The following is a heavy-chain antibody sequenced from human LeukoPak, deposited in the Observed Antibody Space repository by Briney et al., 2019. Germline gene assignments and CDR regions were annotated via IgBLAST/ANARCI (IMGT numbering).Heavy chain of an antibody. D-gene: IGHD1-1*01. CDR1: GFTFSSYS. CDR2: ISSSSSTI. Sequence: GGSLRLSCAASGFTFSSYSMNWVRQAPGKGLEWVSYISSSSSTIYYADPVKGRFTISRDNAKNSLYLQMNSLRAEDTAVYYCARVRKLDYWGQGTLVTVSS. J-gene: IGHJ4*02. V-gene: IGHV3-48*01. CDR3: ARVRKLDY.